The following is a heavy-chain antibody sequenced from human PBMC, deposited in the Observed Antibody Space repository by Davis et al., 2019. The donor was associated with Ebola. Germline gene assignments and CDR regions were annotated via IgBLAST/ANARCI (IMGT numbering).Heavy chain of an antibody. CDR1: GFTFSSYS. Sequence: GESLKISCAASGFTFSSYSMNWVRQAPGKGLEWVSYISSSSSTIYYADSVKGRFTISRDNAKNSLYLQMNSLRDEDTAVYYCARSRLLLFDAFDIWGQGTMVTVSS. V-gene: IGHV3-48*02. CDR3: ARSRLLLFDAFDI. CDR2: ISSSSSTI. D-gene: IGHD3-22*01. J-gene: IGHJ3*02.